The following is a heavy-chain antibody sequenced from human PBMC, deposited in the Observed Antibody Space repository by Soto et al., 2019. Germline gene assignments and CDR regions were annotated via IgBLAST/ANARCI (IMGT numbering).Heavy chain of an antibody. CDR2: IAPIFDIS. V-gene: IGHV1-69*02. Sequence: QVQLVQSGAEVKKPGSSVRVSCKASGGTFDSYTISRVRQAPGQGLEWVGRIAPIFDISKYAPKFQGRVTITADKSTSTAYMDLSGLTSEDTAVYYCATGAFGGRQQLVRDAFDFWGQGTMVTVSS. D-gene: IGHD3-16*01. J-gene: IGHJ3*01. CDR3: ATGAFGGRQQLVRDAFDF. CDR1: GGTFDSYT.